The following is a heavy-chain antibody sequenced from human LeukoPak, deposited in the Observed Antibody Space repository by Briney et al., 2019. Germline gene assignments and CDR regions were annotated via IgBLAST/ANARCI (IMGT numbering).Heavy chain of an antibody. V-gene: IGHV1-18*01. J-gene: IGHJ4*02. CDR1: GYTFTSYG. CDR2: ISAYNGNT. D-gene: IGHD2-21*02. Sequence: ASVKVSCKASGYTFTSYGISWVRQAPGQGLEWMGWISAYNGNTNYAQKLQGRVTMTTDTSTSTAYMELRSLRSDDTAVYYCARDSPLAYCGGDCYSIDYWGQGTLVTVSS. CDR3: ARDSPLAYCGGDCYSIDY.